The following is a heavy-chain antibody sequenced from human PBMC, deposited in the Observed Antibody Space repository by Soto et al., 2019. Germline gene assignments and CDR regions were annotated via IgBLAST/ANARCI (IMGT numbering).Heavy chain of an antibody. CDR2: IIPIFGTA. J-gene: IGHJ6*02. V-gene: IGHV1-69*13. D-gene: IGHD1-26*01. CDR3: ARSSWAVGTLKRYYYYGMDV. Sequence: SVKVSCKASGGTFSSYAISWVRQAPGQGLEWMGGIIPIFGTANYAQKFQGRVTITADESTSTAYMELSSLRSEDTAVYYCARSSWAVGTLKRYYYYGMDVWGQGTTVTISS. CDR1: GGTFSSYA.